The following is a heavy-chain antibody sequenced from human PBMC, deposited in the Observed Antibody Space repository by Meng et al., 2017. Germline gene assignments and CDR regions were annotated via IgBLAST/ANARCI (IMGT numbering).Heavy chain of an antibody. CDR1: GFTFSSYE. Sequence: GESLKISCAASGFTFSSYEMNWVRQAPGKGLEWVSYISSSGSTIYYADSVKGRFTISRDNAKNSLYLQMNSLRAEDTAVYYCARSYYDSSGYYPYNAFDIWGQGTMVTVSS. CDR3: ARSYYDSSGYYPYNAFDI. J-gene: IGHJ3*02. D-gene: IGHD3-22*01. CDR2: ISSSGSTI. V-gene: IGHV3-48*03.